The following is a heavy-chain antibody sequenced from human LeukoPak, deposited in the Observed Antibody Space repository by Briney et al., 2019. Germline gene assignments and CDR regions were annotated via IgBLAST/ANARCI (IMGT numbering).Heavy chain of an antibody. D-gene: IGHD4-11*01. V-gene: IGHV3-7*01. CDR2: IKQDGNKK. CDR3: ARERLHYFDY. CDR1: GFTFSSSS. J-gene: IGHJ4*02. Sequence: GGSLRLSCAASGFTFSSSSMSWVRQAPGKGLEWVANIKQDGNKKDYVDSVKGRFTISRDNARNSLYLQMNSLRAEDTAVYFCARERLHYFDYWGQGTLVTVSS.